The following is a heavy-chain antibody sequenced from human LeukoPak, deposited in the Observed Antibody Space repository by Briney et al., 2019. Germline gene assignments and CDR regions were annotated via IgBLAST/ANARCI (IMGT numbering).Heavy chain of an antibody. CDR2: ISSSGSSI. Sequence: GGSMRLSCAASGFTFSSYAMHWVRQAPGKGLEWVSYISSSGSSIYYADSVKGRFTISRDNAKNSLFLQMDSLRAEDTAVYYCARDVLQRHWGQGALVTVSS. CDR1: GFTFSSYA. J-gene: IGHJ4*02. CDR3: ARDVLQRH. V-gene: IGHV3-48*03. D-gene: IGHD2/OR15-2a*01.